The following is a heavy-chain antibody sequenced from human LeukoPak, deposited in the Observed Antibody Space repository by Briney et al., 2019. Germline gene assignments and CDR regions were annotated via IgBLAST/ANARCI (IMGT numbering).Heavy chain of an antibody. D-gene: IGHD2/OR15-2a*01. CDR2: TTGSGVTS. Sequence: GGSLRLSCTASGFTFSSCAMSWVRQAPGKGLQWVSTTTGSGVTSYYADSVKGRFTISRDNAKNTLYLEMNSLSADDTAVYFCAKESTQVIEVHFDSWGQGTLVTVSS. V-gene: IGHV3-23*01. J-gene: IGHJ4*02. CDR1: GFTFSSCA. CDR3: AKESTQVIEVHFDS.